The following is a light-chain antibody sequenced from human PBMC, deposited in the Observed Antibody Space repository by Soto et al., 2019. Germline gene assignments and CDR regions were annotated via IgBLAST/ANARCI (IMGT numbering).Light chain of an antibody. V-gene: IGKV3-11*01. Sequence: EIVLTQSPATLSLSPGERATLSCRASQSVSSYLAWYQQKPDQAPRLLIYDASNRATGIPARFSGSGSGTDFSLTISSLETEDFAVYYCQQRSNWPPRITFGQGTRLEIK. CDR1: QSVSSY. CDR2: DAS. J-gene: IGKJ5*01. CDR3: QQRSNWPPRIT.